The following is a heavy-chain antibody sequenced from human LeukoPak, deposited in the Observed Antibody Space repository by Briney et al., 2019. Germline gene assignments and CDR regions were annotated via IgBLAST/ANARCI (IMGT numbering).Heavy chain of an antibody. J-gene: IGHJ4*02. V-gene: IGHV4-34*01. CDR1: GGSFSGYY. D-gene: IGHD2-8*01. CDR2: INHSGST. CDR3: ARVNGAFDY. Sequence: ASETLSLTCAVYGGSFSGYYWSWIRQPPGKGLEWIGEINHSGSTNYNPSLKSRVTISVDTSKNQFSLKLSSVTAADTAVYYCARVNGAFDYWGQGTLVTVSS.